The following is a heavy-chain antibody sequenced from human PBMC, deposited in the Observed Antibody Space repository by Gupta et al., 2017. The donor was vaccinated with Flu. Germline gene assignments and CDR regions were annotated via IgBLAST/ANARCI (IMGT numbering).Heavy chain of an antibody. D-gene: IGHD3-3*01. J-gene: IGHJ6*03. CDR2: ISSSSSYI. Sequence: QAPGKGLVWVSSISSSSSYIYYADSVKGRFTISRDNAKNSRYLQMNGLRAGDTAVYYCASSCTVFGPGDYMDVWGKGTTVTVSS. CDR3: ASSCTVFGPGDYMDV. V-gene: IGHV3-21*01.